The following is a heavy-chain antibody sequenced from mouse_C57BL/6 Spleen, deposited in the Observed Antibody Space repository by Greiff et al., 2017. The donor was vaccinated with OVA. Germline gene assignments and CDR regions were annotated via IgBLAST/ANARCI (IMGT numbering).Heavy chain of an antibody. D-gene: IGHD2-10*02. V-gene: IGHV1-61*01. CDR2: IYPSDSET. CDR1: GYTFTSYW. Sequence: QVQLQQPGAELVRPGSSVKLSCKASGYTFTSYWMDWVKQRPGQGLEWIGNIYPSDSETHYNQKFKDKATLTVDKSSSTAYMQLSSLTSEDSAVYYCARSGYGNYGSAMDYWGQGTSVTVSS. CDR3: ARSGYGNYGSAMDY. J-gene: IGHJ4*01.